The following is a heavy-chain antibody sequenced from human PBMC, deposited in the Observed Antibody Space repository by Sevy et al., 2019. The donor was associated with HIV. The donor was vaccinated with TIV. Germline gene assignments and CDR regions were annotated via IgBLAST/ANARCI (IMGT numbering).Heavy chain of an antibody. D-gene: IGHD2-8*01. CDR3: AREAGYCSNGVCYTGWFDP. Sequence: SETLSLTCAVSGGSVSSDNYYWTWIRQHPGKGLEWIGYIYHLGSTSSNPSLKSRVTISVDTSKNQFSLQLRSVTAVDTAVYFCAREAGYCSNGVCYTGWFDPWGQGTLVTVSS. CDR1: GGSVSSDNYY. CDR2: IYHLGST. J-gene: IGHJ5*02. V-gene: IGHV4-31*11.